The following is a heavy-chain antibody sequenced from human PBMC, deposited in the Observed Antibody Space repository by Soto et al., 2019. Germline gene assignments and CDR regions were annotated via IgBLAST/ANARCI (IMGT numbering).Heavy chain of an antibody. V-gene: IGHV5-51*01. CDR2: IYPGDSDT. CDR3: ARHGGVVTHLGHYYYGMDV. J-gene: IGHJ6*02. CDR1: GYSFTSYW. D-gene: IGHD2-21*02. Sequence: PGESLKISCKGSGYSFTSYWIGWVRQMPGKGLEWMGIIYPGDSDTRYSPSFQGQVTISADKSISTAYLQWSSLKASDTAMYYCARHGGVVTHLGHYYYGMDVWGQGTTVNVSS.